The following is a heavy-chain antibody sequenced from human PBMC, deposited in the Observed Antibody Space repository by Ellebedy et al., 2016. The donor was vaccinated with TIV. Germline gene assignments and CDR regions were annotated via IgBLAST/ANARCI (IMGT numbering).Heavy chain of an antibody. CDR1: GGTFSSYA. D-gene: IGHD1-1*01. CDR3: ARVGRKRAFDY. Sequence: SVKVSXXASGGTFSSYAISWVRQAPGQGLEWMGGIIPIFGTANYAQKFQGRVTITADESTSTAYMELSSLRSEDTAVYYCARVGRKRAFDYWGQGTLVTVSS. V-gene: IGHV1-69*13. CDR2: IIPIFGTA. J-gene: IGHJ4*02.